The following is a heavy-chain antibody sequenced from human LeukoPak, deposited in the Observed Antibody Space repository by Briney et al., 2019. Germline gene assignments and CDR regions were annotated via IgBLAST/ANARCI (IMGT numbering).Heavy chain of an antibody. J-gene: IGHJ3*02. CDR2: IYYSGST. Sequence: KLSETLSLTCTVSGGSISSYYWSWIRQPPGKGLEWIGYIYYSGSTNYNPSLKSRVTISVDTSKNQFSLKLSSVTAADTAVYYCARASHCSSTSCYRDYYDSSGSSRSLNAFDIWGQGTMVTVSS. V-gene: IGHV4-59*01. CDR3: ARASHCSSTSCYRDYYDSSGSSRSLNAFDI. D-gene: IGHD2-2*02. CDR1: GGSISSYY.